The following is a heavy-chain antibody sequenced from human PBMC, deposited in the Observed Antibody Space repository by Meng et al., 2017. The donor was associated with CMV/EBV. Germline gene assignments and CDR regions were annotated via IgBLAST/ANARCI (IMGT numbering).Heavy chain of an antibody. D-gene: IGHD3-16*01. Sequence: GESLKISCAASGFTFSSYWMSWVRQAPGKGLEWVANIKQDGSEKYYVDSVKGRFTISRDNAKNSLYLQMNGLRAEDTAVYYCARDLRDWFDPWGQGTLVTVSS. J-gene: IGHJ5*02. CDR1: GFTFSSYW. V-gene: IGHV3-7*01. CDR2: IKQDGSEK. CDR3: ARDLRDWFDP.